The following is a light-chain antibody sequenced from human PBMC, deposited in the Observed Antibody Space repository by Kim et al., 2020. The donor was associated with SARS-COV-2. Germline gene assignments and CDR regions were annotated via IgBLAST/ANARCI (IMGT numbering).Light chain of an antibody. V-gene: IGLV8-61*01. CDR1: FGSLSYNHF. CDR2: STS. CDR3: VLYMGGGISV. J-gene: IGLJ1*01. Sequence: GGTVTLTCGLAFGSLSYNHFPSWYQRTPGQGPRTLVYSTSIRSSGVPNRFSGSILGNAAALTITGAQADDESEYSCVLYMGGGISVFGTGTKVTVL.